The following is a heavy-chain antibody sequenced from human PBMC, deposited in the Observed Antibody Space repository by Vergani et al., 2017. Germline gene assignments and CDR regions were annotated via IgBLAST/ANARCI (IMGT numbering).Heavy chain of an antibody. CDR2: IYYSGST. V-gene: IGHV4-59*01. CDR1: GGSISSYY. J-gene: IGHJ4*02. CDR3: ARALVEGYCSCTSCFVFDY. Sequence: QVQLQESGPGLVKPSETLSLTCTVSGGSISSYYWSWIRQPPGKGLEWIGYIYYSGSTNYNPSLKSRVTISVDTSKNQFSLKLSSVTAADTAVYYCARALVEGYCSCTSCFVFDYWGQGTLVTVSS. D-gene: IGHD2-2*01.